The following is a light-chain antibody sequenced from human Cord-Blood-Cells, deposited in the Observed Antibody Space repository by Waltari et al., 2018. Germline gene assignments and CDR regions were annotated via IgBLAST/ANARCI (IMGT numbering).Light chain of an antibody. Sequence: SYELTPPPSASVSPGQTASITCSGEKLGDKYACWYQQKPGQSPVLVIYRDSKRPTGIPGRFSGSNAGNTATLTISGPQAMDEADYYCQAWDSSTVVFGGGTKLTVL. CDR3: QAWDSSTVV. CDR2: RDS. V-gene: IGLV3-1*01. CDR1: KLGDKY. J-gene: IGLJ2*01.